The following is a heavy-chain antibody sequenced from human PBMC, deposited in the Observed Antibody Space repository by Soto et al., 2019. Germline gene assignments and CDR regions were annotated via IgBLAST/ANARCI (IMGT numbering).Heavy chain of an antibody. J-gene: IGHJ4*02. CDR3: AREPTAAGMDY. V-gene: IGHV1-69*12. D-gene: IGHD6-13*01. CDR2: IIPIFGTE. CDR1: GGTFSNYA. Sequence: QVQLVQSGADVKEPGSSGKVSRKASGGTFSNYAISWVREAPGQGLEWMGGIIPIFGTENYAQKFQGRLTITADESTSTAYMELSSLRSEDTAVYYCAREPTAAGMDYWGQGTLVTVSA.